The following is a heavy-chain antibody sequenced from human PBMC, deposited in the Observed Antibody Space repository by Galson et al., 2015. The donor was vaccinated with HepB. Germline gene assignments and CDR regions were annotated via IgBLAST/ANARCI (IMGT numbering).Heavy chain of an antibody. D-gene: IGHD6-19*01. CDR1: GGTFSSYA. J-gene: IGHJ6*02. CDR3: ARVIAVATTANYYYYYGMDV. Sequence: SVKVSCKASGGTFSSYAISWVRQAPGQGLEWMGGIIPIFGTANYAQKFQGRVTITADESTSTAYMELSSLRSEDTAVYYCARVIAVATTANYYYYYGMDVWGQGTTVTVSS. CDR2: IIPIFGTA. V-gene: IGHV1-69*13.